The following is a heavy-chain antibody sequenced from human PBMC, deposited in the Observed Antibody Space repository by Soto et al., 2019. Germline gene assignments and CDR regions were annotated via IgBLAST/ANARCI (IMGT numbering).Heavy chain of an antibody. CDR3: AKDRLESSSGYYSGGFDY. J-gene: IGHJ4*02. CDR1: GFTFSSYG. CDR2: ISYDGSNK. D-gene: IGHD3-22*01. V-gene: IGHV3-30*18. Sequence: PGGSLRLSXAASGFTFSSYGMHWVRQAPGKGLEWVAVISYDGSNKYYADSVKGRFTISRDNSKNTLYLQMNSLRAEDTAVYYCAKDRLESSSGYYSGGFDYWGQGTLVTVSS.